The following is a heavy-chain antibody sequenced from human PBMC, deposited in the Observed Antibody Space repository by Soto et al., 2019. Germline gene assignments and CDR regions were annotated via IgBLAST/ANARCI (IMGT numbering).Heavy chain of an antibody. V-gene: IGHV3-11*01. D-gene: IGHD6-13*01. CDR2: ISGGNTI. J-gene: IGHJ4*02. CDR1: GFTFSDHY. CDR3: ARRASAGRNFDF. Sequence: QVQLVESGGGLVKPGGSLRLSCAASGFTFSDHYMSWIRQAPGKGLEWVSYISGGNTIYYADSMKGRVTISRDNAKNSLYLQMNSLRAEDTAVYYWARRASAGRNFDFWGQGTLVTVSS.